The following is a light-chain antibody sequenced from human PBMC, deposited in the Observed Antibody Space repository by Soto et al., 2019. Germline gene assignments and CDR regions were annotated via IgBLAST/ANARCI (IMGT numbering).Light chain of an antibody. CDR3: QQYNNWART. V-gene: IGKV3-15*01. J-gene: IGKJ1*01. Sequence: EIVMTQPPATLSVSPGERATLSCRASQSVSNNLAWYQQKPGQAPRLLMYGASTRATGIPARFSGSGSGTEFTLTISSLQSADFAVYFCQQYNNWARTFGQGTKVDIK. CDR2: GAS. CDR1: QSVSNN.